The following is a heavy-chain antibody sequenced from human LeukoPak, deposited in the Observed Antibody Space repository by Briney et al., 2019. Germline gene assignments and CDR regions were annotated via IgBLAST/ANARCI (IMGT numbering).Heavy chain of an antibody. CDR3: ARGIRIPVTGRYFYYYMDV. CDR2: IYTSGSN. V-gene: IGHV4-61*09. Sequence: SQTLSLTCTVSGGSISNGSYTWNWIRQPAGKGLEWIGQIYTSGSNNYRSSLTSRVTITRDTSKNQFSLKWSSVTAADTAVYYCARGIRIPVTGRYFYYYMDVWGNGTTVTVSS. CDR1: GGSISNGSYT. J-gene: IGHJ6*03. D-gene: IGHD6-19*01.